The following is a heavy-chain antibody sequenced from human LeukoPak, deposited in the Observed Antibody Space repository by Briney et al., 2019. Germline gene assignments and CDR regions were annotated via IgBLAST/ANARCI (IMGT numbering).Heavy chain of an antibody. Sequence: QPGGSLRLSCAASGFTFSSYWMHWVRQGPGKGLVWVSRINSDWSSTSSADSVKGRFTISRDNAKNTLYLQMNSLRAEDTAVYYCARGGDSSAFNWFDPWGQGTLVTVSS. CDR1: GFTFSSYW. CDR3: ARGGDSSAFNWFDP. V-gene: IGHV3-74*01. J-gene: IGHJ5*02. CDR2: INSDWSST. D-gene: IGHD3-22*01.